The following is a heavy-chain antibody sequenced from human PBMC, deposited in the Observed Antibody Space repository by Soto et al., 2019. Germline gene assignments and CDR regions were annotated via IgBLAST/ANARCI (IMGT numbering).Heavy chain of an antibody. Sequence: SETLSLTSTVSGGSIPINNYYWAWIRQPPGKGLEWIGNIYYTGSTSYNPSLNSRVTMSVDTSKNQFSLKLTSVTAADTAVYYCAREEYNWNYVDYWGQGTLVTVSS. V-gene: IGHV4-39*02. CDR2: IYYTGST. CDR1: GGSIPINNYY. D-gene: IGHD1-20*01. J-gene: IGHJ4*02. CDR3: AREEYNWNYVDY.